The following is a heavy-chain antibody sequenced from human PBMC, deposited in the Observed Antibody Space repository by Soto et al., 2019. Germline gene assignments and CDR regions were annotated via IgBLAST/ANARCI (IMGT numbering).Heavy chain of an antibody. Sequence: QVRLVQSGAEVKEPGDSVRVSCEASGYTFTAYHIHWVRQAPGQGLEWMGWINPKFGDTGYAQDFQGRVSMTSDMSISTVYMELSRLTSDDTAIYYCARTMDYYYGWGSGNGHGVWGQGTTVTVFS. CDR2: INPKFGDT. J-gene: IGHJ6*02. CDR3: ARTMDYYYGWGSGNGHGV. CDR1: GYTFTAYH. V-gene: IGHV1-2*02. D-gene: IGHD3-10*01.